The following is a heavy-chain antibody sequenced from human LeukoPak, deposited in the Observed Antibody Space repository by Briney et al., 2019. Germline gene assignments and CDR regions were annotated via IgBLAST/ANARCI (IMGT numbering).Heavy chain of an antibody. CDR2: ITGSGVST. J-gene: IGHJ4*02. CDR1: GFTFGSYA. D-gene: IGHD5-18*01. Sequence: GGSLRLSCAASGFTFGSYAMSWVRQAPGKGLEWVSAITGSGVSTHYPDSVKGRFTISRDKSKDSLYLQMSSLRAEDTAVYYCAKDSGYTYGLSPYYFDCWGQGTLVTVSA. CDR3: AKDSGYTYGLSPYYFDC. V-gene: IGHV3-23*01.